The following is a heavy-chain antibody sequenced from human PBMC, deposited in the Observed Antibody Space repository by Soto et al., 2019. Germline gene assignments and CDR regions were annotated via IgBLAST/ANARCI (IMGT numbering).Heavy chain of an antibody. V-gene: IGHV3-33*01. D-gene: IGHD6-13*01. J-gene: IGHJ4*02. CDR3: ARQPRIAAAGTTVSYYFDY. CDR1: GFTFSSYG. CDR2: IWYDGSNK. Sequence: QVQLVESGGGVVQPGRSLRLSCAASGFTFSSYGMHWVRQAPGKGLEWVAVIWYDGSNKYYADSVKGRFTISRDNSKNTLYLQMNSLRAEDTAVYYCARQPRIAAAGTTVSYYFDYWGQGTLVTVSS.